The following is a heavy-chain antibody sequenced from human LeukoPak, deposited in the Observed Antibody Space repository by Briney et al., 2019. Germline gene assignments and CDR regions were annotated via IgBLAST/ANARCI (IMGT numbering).Heavy chain of an antibody. D-gene: IGHD2-15*01. Sequence: ASVKVSCKASGYTFTSYAMNWVRQAPGQGLEWMGWISAYNGNTNYAQKLQGRVTMTTDTSTSTAYMELRSLRSDDTAVYYCARVGPLVVVASWFDYWGQGTLVTVSS. CDR2: ISAYNGNT. CDR1: GYTFTSYA. CDR3: ARVGPLVVVASWFDY. V-gene: IGHV1-18*01. J-gene: IGHJ4*02.